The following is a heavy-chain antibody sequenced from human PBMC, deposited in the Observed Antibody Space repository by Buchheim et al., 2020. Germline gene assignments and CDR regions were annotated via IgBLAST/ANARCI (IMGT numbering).Heavy chain of an antibody. CDR3: ARDGGYDSSGYPLDY. J-gene: IGHJ4*02. CDR1: GFTFSSYW. D-gene: IGHD3-22*01. CDR2: IKQDGSEK. V-gene: IGHV3-7*01. Sequence: EVQLVESGGGLVQPGGSLRLSCAASGFTFSSYWMSWVRQAPGKGLEWVANIKQDGSEKYYVDSVKGRLPISRDNAKNSLYLQMNSLRAEDTAVYYCARDGGYDSSGYPLDYWGQGTL.